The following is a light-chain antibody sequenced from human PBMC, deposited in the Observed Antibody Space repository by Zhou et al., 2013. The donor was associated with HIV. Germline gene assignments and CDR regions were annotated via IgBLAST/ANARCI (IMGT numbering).Light chain of an antibody. CDR3: QQSSIIPLT. Sequence: DIQMTQSPSSLSASVGDRVTISCRASQSVGKFLNWYQQKPWKAPKLLIFAASSVQSGVPSRFSGSGFGTDFILTINSLQPEDFATYYCQQSSIIPLTFGGGTKVEI. J-gene: IGKJ4*01. CDR2: AAS. V-gene: IGKV1-39*01. CDR1: QSVGKF.